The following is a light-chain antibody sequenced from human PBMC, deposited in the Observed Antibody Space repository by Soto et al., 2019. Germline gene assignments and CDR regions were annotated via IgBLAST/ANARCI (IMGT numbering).Light chain of an antibody. Sequence: DIQMTQSPSTLSTSVGDRVTITCRASESISSWLAWYQQKPGKAPKLLIYKASSLESGVPSRFSGSGSGTEFTLTINSLQADDFATYYCQQYNSYSITFGQGTRLEIK. CDR3: QQYNSYSIT. CDR1: ESISSW. CDR2: KAS. J-gene: IGKJ5*01. V-gene: IGKV1-5*03.